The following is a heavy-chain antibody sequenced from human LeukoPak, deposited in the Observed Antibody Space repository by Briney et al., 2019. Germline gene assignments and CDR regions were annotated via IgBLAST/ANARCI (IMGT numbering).Heavy chain of an antibody. J-gene: IGHJ6*02. CDR2: INGNNVII. D-gene: IGHD3-16*01. CDR1: GLTFDDYA. CDR3: ARGGGLDV. Sequence: PGGSLRLSCTASGLTFDDYAMHWVRQAPGKGLEWVSGINGNNVIINYADSVKGRFTISRDNAKNSLYLQMSNLRAEDTAVYFCARGGGLDVWGQGATVTVSS. V-gene: IGHV3-9*01.